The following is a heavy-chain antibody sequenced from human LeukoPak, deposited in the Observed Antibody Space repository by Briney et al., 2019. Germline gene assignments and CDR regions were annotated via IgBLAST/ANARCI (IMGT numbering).Heavy chain of an antibody. D-gene: IGHD6-6*01. J-gene: IGHJ6*03. Sequence: GGSLRLSCAASGFSFSVYALHWVRQAPGKGLEFVSAISNDGVSTYYAKSVEGRFTISRDNSKNTLYLQMGSLRPEDMAVYFCARGHNSSSSGFYYYYMDVWGRGTTVTVSS. CDR1: GFSFSVYA. CDR3: ARGHNSSSSGFYYYYMDV. V-gene: IGHV3-64*01. CDR2: ISNDGVST.